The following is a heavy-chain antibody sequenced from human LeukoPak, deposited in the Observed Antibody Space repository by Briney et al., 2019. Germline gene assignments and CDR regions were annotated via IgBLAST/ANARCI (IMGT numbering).Heavy chain of an antibody. Sequence: PGGSLRLSCAASGFTVSSNYMSWVRQAPGKGLEWVSVTYSGGSTYYADSVKGRFTISRDNSKNTLYLQMNSLRAEDTAVYYCARGHSSSWYPNFDYWGQGTLVTVSS. CDR1: GFTVSSNY. J-gene: IGHJ4*02. CDR2: TYSGGST. D-gene: IGHD6-13*01. CDR3: ARGHSSSWYPNFDY. V-gene: IGHV3-53*01.